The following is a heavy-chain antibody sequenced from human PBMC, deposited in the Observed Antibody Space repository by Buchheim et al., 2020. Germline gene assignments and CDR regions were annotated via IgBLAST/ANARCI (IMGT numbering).Heavy chain of an antibody. Sequence: QVQLQESGPGLVKPSGTLSLTCAVSGGSISSSNWWSWVRQPPGKGLEWIGEIYHSGSTNYHPSLKSRVTISVDKSKNQFSPKLSSVTAADTAVYYCAREKQEYCSSTSCYANYYYGMDVWGQGTT. V-gene: IGHV4-4*02. J-gene: IGHJ6*02. CDR1: GGSISSSNW. CDR2: IYHSGST. CDR3: AREKQEYCSSTSCYANYYYGMDV. D-gene: IGHD2-2*01.